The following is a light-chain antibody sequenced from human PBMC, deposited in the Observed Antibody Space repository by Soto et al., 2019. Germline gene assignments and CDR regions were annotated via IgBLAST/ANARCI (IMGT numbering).Light chain of an antibody. CDR2: DAS. CDR3: QHLNTYPPYT. CDR1: QGISSN. Sequence: DIQLTQSPSSLSASVGDRVTITCRASQGISSNLAWYQQKPGKAPEVLIYDASSLRGGVPSRFSGSGSGTEFTLTISSLQPEDFGTYYCQHLNTYPPYTFGQGTNVEI. J-gene: IGKJ2*01. V-gene: IGKV1-9*01.